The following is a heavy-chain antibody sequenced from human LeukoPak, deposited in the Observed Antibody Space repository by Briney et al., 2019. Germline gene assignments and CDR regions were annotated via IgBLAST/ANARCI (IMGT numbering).Heavy chain of an antibody. CDR2: IYYSGGN. Sequence: SETLSLTCTVSGGSISSSSYYWGWIRQPPGKGLEWIGSIYYSGGNYYNPSLKSRVTISVDTSKNQFSLKLSSVTAADTAVYYCAGSSGWYYGYFQHWGQGTLVTVSS. CDR3: AGSSGWYYGYFQH. CDR1: GGSISSSSYY. V-gene: IGHV4-39*01. J-gene: IGHJ1*01. D-gene: IGHD6-19*01.